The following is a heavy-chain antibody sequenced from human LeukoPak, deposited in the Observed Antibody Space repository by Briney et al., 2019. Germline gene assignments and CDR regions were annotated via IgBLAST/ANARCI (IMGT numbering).Heavy chain of an antibody. D-gene: IGHD3-22*01. V-gene: IGHV3-48*03. CDR2: ISSSGSTI. J-gene: IGHJ4*02. CDR3: ARGDYYDSSGFYFDY. CDR1: GFTFSSYE. Sequence: GGSLRLSCAASGFTFSSYEMNWVRQAPGKGLEWVSYISSSGSTIYYADSVKGRFTISRDSAKNSLYLQMNSLRAEDTAVYYCARGDYYDSSGFYFDYWGQGTLVTVSS.